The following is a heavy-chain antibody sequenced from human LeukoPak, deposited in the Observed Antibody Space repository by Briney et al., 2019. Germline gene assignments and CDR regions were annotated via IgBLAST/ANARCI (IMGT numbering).Heavy chain of an antibody. CDR1: GFTFSSYG. CDR3: VKNHEGLGY. J-gene: IGHJ4*02. CDR2: ISYDGSNK. Sequence: GGSLRLSCAASGFTFSSYGMHWVRQAPGKGLEWVAVISYDGSNKYYADSVKGRFTISRDNSKNTLYLQMNSPRAEDTAVYYCVKNHEGLGYWGQGTLVTVSS. V-gene: IGHV3-30*18.